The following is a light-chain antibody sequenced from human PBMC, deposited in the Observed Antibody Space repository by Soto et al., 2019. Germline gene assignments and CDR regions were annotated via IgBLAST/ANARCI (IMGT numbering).Light chain of an antibody. CDR2: SHN. CDR3: AAWDDSLNGYV. Sequence: QSVLTQPPSASGTPGQRVTISCSGSRSNIGTNTVNWYQQLPGTAPKLLIYSHNQRPSGVPDRFSGSKSGTSASLAISGLQSEDEADYYCAAWDDSLNGYVFGTGTKRTVL. CDR1: RSNIGTNT. V-gene: IGLV1-44*01. J-gene: IGLJ1*01.